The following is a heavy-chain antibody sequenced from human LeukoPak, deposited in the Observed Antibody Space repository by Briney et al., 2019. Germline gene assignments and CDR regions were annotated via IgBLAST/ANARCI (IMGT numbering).Heavy chain of an antibody. J-gene: IGHJ2*01. CDR2: INSDGSTT. CDR1: GFTFTSYW. CDR3: ARGGGAWYFDL. Sequence: PGGSLTLTFAASGFTFTSYWMHWVRQAPGKGLVWVSRINSDGSTTSYADSVKGRITISRDNATNTLYLQMNSLRAEDTAVYYCARGGGAWYFDLWGRGTLVTVSS. V-gene: IGHV3-74*01. D-gene: IGHD3-16*01.